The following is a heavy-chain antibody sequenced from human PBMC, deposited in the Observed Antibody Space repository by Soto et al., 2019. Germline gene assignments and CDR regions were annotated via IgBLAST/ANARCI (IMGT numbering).Heavy chain of an antibody. J-gene: IGHJ5*02. CDR1: GFSVSTNY. CDR2: IHSGGST. D-gene: IGHD2-21*01. Sequence: EVQLVESGGGLIQPGGSLRLSCAASGFSVSTNYMSWVRQAPGKGLEWVSVIHSGGSTYYADSVKGRFIIPRDNSENTLFLQMNSLRAEDTAVYYCARDVAATNWFDPWGQGTLVTVSS. CDR3: ARDVAATNWFDP. V-gene: IGHV3-53*01.